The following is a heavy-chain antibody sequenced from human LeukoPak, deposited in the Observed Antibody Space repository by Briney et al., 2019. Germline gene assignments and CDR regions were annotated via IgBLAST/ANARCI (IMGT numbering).Heavy chain of an antibody. Sequence: ASVRVSCTASGYTFTSYGISWVRQAPGQGLEWMGWISAYNGNTNYAQKLQGRVTMTTDTSTSTAYMELRSLRSDDTAVYYCARDHDSSGYYDPYYWGQGTLVTVSS. V-gene: IGHV1-18*01. CDR1: GYTFTSYG. CDR2: ISAYNGNT. D-gene: IGHD3-22*01. J-gene: IGHJ4*02. CDR3: ARDHDSSGYYDPYY.